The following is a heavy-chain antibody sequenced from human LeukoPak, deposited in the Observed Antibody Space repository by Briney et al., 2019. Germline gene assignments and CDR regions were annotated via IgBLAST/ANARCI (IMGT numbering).Heavy chain of an antibody. CDR3: ARDRPYYDFWSGTSSGMDV. CDR1: GYTFTSYA. V-gene: IGHV1-3*01. J-gene: IGHJ6*02. CDR2: INAGNGNT. D-gene: IGHD3-3*01. Sequence: GASVTVSCTVSGYTFTSYAMHWVRQAPGQRLEWMGWINAGNGNTKYSQKFQGRVTITRDTSASTDYMELSSLRSEDTAVYYCARDRPYYDFWSGTSSGMDVWGQGTTVTVSS.